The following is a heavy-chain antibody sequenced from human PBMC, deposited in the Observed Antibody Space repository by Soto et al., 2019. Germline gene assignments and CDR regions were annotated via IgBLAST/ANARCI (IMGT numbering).Heavy chain of an antibody. CDR2: IWYDGSNK. Sequence: GGSLRLSCAASGFTFSSYGMHWVRQAPGKGLEWVAVIWYDGSNKYYADSVKGRFTISRDNSKNTLYLQMNSLRAEDTAVYYCARDRANWHAFDIWGQGTMVTVSS. CDR1: GFTFSSYG. J-gene: IGHJ3*02. V-gene: IGHV3-33*08. D-gene: IGHD7-27*01. CDR3: ARDRANWHAFDI.